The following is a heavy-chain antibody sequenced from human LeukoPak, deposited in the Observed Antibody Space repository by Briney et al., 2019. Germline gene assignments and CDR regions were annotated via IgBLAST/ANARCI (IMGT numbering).Heavy chain of an antibody. Sequence: ASVKVSCKASGYTFTGYYMHWVRQAPGQGLEWMGWINPNSGGTNYAQKFQGRVTMTRDTSISTAYMELSRLGSDDTAVYYCAREDTGYNWFDPWGQGTLVTVSS. CDR2: INPNSGGT. V-gene: IGHV1-2*02. J-gene: IGHJ5*02. CDR3: AREDTGYNWFDP. D-gene: IGHD4-17*01. CDR1: GYTFTGYY.